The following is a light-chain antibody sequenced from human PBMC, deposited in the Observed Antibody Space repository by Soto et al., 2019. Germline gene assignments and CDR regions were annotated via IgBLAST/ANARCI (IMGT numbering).Light chain of an antibody. CDR1: SYNIGSNY. J-gene: IGLJ2*01. CDR3: AAWDDSLSGVV. Sequence: QSVLTQPPSASGTPGQRVTIPCSGSSYNIGSNYVYWYQQLPGTAPKLLIYRNNQRPSGIPDRFSGSKSGTSASLAISGLRSEDEADYYCAAWDDSLSGVVFGGGTKLTVL. V-gene: IGLV1-47*01. CDR2: RNN.